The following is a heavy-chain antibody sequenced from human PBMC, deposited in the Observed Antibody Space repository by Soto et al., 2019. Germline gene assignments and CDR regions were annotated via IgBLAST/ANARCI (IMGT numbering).Heavy chain of an antibody. CDR3: ARDARGCGGDCSARSGLDY. D-gene: IGHD2-21*02. CDR1: GYTFTTYA. J-gene: IGHJ4*02. Sequence: EASVKVSCKASGYTFTTYAMHWVRQAPGQRLERMGWINAANGNTKYSQKFQGRVTITRDTSASTAYMELSSLRSEDTAVYYCARDARGCGGDCSARSGLDYWGQGTLVTVSS. V-gene: IGHV1-3*01. CDR2: INAANGNT.